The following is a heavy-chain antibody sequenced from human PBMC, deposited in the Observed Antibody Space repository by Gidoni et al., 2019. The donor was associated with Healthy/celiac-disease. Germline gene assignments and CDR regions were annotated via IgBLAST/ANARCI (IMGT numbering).Heavy chain of an antibody. CDR3: AHGNMPGRAVTIDY. Sequence: QVQLQESGPGLVKPWGTLSLTCAVSGGSISSGNWWSWVRQPPGKGLEWIGEIYHSGSTNYNPSRKSRVTISVDKSKNQFSLKLSSVTAADTAVYYCAHGNMPGRAVTIDYWGQGTLVTVSS. J-gene: IGHJ4*02. D-gene: IGHD2-2*01. CDR1: GGSISSGNW. V-gene: IGHV4-4*02. CDR2: IYHSGST.